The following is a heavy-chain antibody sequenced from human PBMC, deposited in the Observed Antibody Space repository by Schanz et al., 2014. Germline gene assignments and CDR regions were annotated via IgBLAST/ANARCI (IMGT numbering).Heavy chain of an antibody. CDR3: TTYCDGGCAIDN. V-gene: IGHV3-72*01. CDR2: ITNKPNNYNT. J-gene: IGHJ4*02. CDR1: GFSISFHW. Sequence: EVQLVESGGGLVQPGGSLRLSCAASGFSISFHWMSWVRQAPGKGLEWVGRITNKPNNYNTEYAASVKGRFTISRDDSRNSLYLQMSSLKTEDTAVYYCTTYCDGGCAIDNWGQGALVTVSS. D-gene: IGHD6-19*01.